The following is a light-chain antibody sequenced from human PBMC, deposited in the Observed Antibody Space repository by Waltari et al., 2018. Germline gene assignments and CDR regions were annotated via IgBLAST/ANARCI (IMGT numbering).Light chain of an antibody. Sequence: DIQMTQSPSTLSASLGDRVTITCRASQSIGYSLAGYQQKPGKAPKLLVFKASTVGRGVPSRFGGSGSGTEFTLTITSLQPDDVATYYCQQYGSRWTFGQGTKVEVK. CDR3: QQYGSRWT. CDR1: QSIGYS. V-gene: IGKV1-5*03. CDR2: KAS. J-gene: IGKJ1*01.